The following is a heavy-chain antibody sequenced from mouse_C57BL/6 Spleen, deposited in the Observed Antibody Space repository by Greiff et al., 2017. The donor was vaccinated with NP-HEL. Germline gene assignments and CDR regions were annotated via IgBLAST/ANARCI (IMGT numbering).Heavy chain of an antibody. V-gene: IGHV1-66*01. D-gene: IGHD1-1*01. CDR3: ARGGNYYGSSLYWYFDV. J-gene: IGHJ1*03. CDR2: IYPGSGNT. CDR1: GYSFTSYY. Sequence: QVQLKQSGPELVQPGASVQISCTASGYSFTSYYLHWVKQRPGQGLEWIGWIYPGSGNTKYNEKFKGKATLTADTSSSTAYMQLSSLTSEDSAVYYCARGGNYYGSSLYWYFDVWGTGTTVTVSS.